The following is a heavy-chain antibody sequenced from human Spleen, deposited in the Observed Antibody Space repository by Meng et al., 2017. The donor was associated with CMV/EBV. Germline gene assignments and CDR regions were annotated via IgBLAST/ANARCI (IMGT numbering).Heavy chain of an antibody. CDR1: GGSISSSSYY. D-gene: IGHD6-6*01. Sequence: SETLSLTCTVSGGSISSSSYYWGWIRQPPGKGLEWIGSIYYSGSTYYNPSLKSRVTISVDTSKNQFSLKLSSVTAADTAVYYCARKPAGSSRRYFQHWGQGTLVTVSS. V-gene: IGHV4-39*07. CDR3: ARKPAGSSRRYFQH. CDR2: IYYSGST. J-gene: IGHJ1*01.